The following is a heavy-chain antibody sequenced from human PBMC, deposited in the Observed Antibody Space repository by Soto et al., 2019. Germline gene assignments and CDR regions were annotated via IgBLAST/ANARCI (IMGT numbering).Heavy chain of an antibody. D-gene: IGHD2-8*01. V-gene: IGHV1-18*01. J-gene: IGHJ5*02. CDR2: ISAYNGNT. CDR3: ARDEVGPMVYAIPWFDP. CDR1: GYTFTSYG. Sequence: GASVKVSCKASGYTFTSYGISWVRQAPGQGLEWMGWISAYNGNTNYAQKLQGRVTMTTDTSTSTAYMELRSLRSDDTAVYYCARDEVGPMVYAIPWFDPWGQGTLVTVSS.